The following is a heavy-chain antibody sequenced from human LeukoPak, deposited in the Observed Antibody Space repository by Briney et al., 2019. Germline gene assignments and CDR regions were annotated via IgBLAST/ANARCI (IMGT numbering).Heavy chain of an antibody. D-gene: IGHD1-1*01. CDR3: ARAGNWNDLDY. Sequence: PSETLSLTCTVSGASISSHYWSWLRQTPGKGLKWIGYIGYVHNSGSTNYSPSLKSRVTISLDTSKNQFSLKLNSVTAADTAVYYCARAGNWNDLDYWGQGTLVTVSS. V-gene: IGHV4-59*11. CDR1: GASISSHY. J-gene: IGHJ4*02. CDR2: IGYVHNSGST.